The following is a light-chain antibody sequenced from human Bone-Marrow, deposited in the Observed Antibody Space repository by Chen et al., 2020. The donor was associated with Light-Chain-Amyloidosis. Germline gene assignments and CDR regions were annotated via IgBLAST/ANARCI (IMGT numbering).Light chain of an antibody. Sequence: QSARTQPASESGPPGQALTIPCTGTSSDVGGYNYVSWYQQHPGNAPKLMIYDVSNRPSGVSNRFSGSKSGNTASLTISGLQAEDEADYYCSSYTSSSTWVFGGGTKLTVL. CDR3: SSYTSSSTWV. V-gene: IGLV2-14*01. J-gene: IGLJ3*02. CDR2: DVS. CDR1: SSDVGGYNY.